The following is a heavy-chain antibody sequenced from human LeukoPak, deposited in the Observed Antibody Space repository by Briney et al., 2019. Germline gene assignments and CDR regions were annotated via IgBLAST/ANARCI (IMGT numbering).Heavy chain of an antibody. CDR1: GFTFSSYW. Sequence: PGGSLRLSCAASGFTFSSYWMHWVRQAPGKGLVWVSRINSDGSSTSYADSVKGRFTIPRDNAKNSVYLQMNSLRAEDTAVYYCASGVYHFDHWGQGTLVTVSS. D-gene: IGHD6-6*01. J-gene: IGHJ4*02. CDR2: INSDGSST. V-gene: IGHV3-74*01. CDR3: ASGVYHFDH.